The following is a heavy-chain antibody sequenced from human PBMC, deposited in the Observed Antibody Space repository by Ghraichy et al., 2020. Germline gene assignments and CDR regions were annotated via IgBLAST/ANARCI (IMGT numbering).Heavy chain of an antibody. J-gene: IGHJ6*02. V-gene: IGHV4-34*01. CDR3: ARWGGYCSGGSCFQGQAYYYYGMDV. D-gene: IGHD2-15*01. CDR1: GGSFSGYY. CDR2: INHSGST. Sequence: ESLNISCAVYGGSFSGYYWSWIRQPPGKGLEWIGEINHSGSTNYNPSLKSRVTISVDTSKNQFSLKLSSLTAADTAVYYCARWGGYCSGGSCFQGQAYYYYGMDVWGQGTTLTVSS.